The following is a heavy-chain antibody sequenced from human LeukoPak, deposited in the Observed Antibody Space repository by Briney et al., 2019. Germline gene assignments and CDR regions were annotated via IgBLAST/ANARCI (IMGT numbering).Heavy chain of an antibody. CDR1: GFTFSSYA. Sequence: RAGRSLRLSCAASGFTFSSYAMHWVRQAPGKGLEWVAVISYDGSNEYYADSVKGRFTISRDNSKNTLYLQMNSLRAEDTAVYYCARDRTYYDFWSGYSPYYYYGMDVWGQGTTVTVSS. CDR3: ARDRTYYDFWSGYSPYYYYGMDV. J-gene: IGHJ6*02. V-gene: IGHV3-30-3*01. CDR2: ISYDGSNE. D-gene: IGHD3-3*01.